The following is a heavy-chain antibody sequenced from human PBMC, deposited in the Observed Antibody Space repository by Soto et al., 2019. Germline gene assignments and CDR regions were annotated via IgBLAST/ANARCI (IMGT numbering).Heavy chain of an antibody. CDR2: IYHSGIP. V-gene: IGHV4-4*02. J-gene: IGHJ3*01. CDR1: SGSIFTTNW. D-gene: IGHD3-16*01. CDR3: ARKPDVATAKVGGGYVFDV. Sequence: QVQLQESGPGLVKPSGTLSLTCAASSGSIFTTNWWSWVRQSPGRGLQWIGDIYHSGIPKYNPSLESRVSISIDKSKDRFFLNLTSGIAADTAVYYCARKPDVATAKVGGGYVFDVWGEGTMVTVSS.